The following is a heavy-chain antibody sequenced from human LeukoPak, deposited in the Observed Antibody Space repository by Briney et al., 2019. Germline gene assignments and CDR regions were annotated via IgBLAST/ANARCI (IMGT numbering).Heavy chain of an antibody. V-gene: IGHV1-69*13. Sequence: PWASVTVSCKASGGTFSSYAISWVRQAPGQGLEWMGGIIPIFGTANYAQKFQGRVTITADESTSTAYMELSSLRSEDTAVYYCAKQESGYCSSTSCPGMDVWGQGTTVTVSS. CDR1: GGTFSSYA. J-gene: IGHJ6*02. CDR3: AKQESGYCSSTSCPGMDV. D-gene: IGHD2-2*01. CDR2: IIPIFGTA.